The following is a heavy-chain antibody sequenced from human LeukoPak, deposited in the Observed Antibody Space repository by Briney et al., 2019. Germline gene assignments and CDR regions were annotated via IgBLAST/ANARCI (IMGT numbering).Heavy chain of an antibody. CDR3: AKIRDDSSGYDAFDI. J-gene: IGHJ3*02. CDR2: IRYDGSNK. D-gene: IGHD3-22*01. Sequence: PGGSLRLSCAASGFTFSSYGMHWVRQAPGKGLEWVAFIRYDGSNKYYADSVKGRFTISRDNSKNTLYLQMNSLRAEDTAVYYCAKIRDDSSGYDAFDIWGQGTMVTVSS. CDR1: GFTFSSYG. V-gene: IGHV3-30*02.